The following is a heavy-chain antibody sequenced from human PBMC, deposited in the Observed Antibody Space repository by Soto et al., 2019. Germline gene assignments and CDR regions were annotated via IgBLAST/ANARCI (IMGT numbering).Heavy chain of an antibody. J-gene: IGHJ3*02. CDR1: GYTFTSYY. V-gene: IGHV1-46*01. CDR3: AREERITMVRGAYAFDI. CDR2: INPSGGST. Sequence: QVQLVQSGAEVKKPGASVKVSCKASGYTFTSYYMHWVRQAPGQGLEWMGIINPSGGSTSYAQKFQGRVTMTRDTSTSTVYMELSSLGSEDTAVYYCAREERITMVRGAYAFDIWGQGTMVTVSS. D-gene: IGHD3-10*01.